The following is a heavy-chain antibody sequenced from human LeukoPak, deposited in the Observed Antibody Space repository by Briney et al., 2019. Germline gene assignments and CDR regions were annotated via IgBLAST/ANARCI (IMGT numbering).Heavy chain of an antibody. CDR2: ISYDGSNK. V-gene: IGHV3-30*18. J-gene: IGHJ6*02. CDR3: ANLHGVLGFYGMDV. Sequence: GGSLRLSCAASGFAFSSYGMHRVRQAPGKGLEWVAVISYDGSNKYYADSVKGRFTISRDNSKNTLYLQMNSLRAEDTAVYYCANLHGVLGFYGMDVWGQGTTVTVSS. D-gene: IGHD2-8*01. CDR1: GFAFSSYG.